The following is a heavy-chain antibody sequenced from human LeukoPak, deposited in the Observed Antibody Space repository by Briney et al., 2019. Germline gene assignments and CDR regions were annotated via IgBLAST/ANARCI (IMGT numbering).Heavy chain of an antibody. J-gene: IGHJ4*02. V-gene: IGHV3-21*01. D-gene: IGHD3-3*01. CDR1: GFTFSSYS. CDR3: ARGGRRPPVLESYYFDY. CDR2: ISSSSSYI. Sequence: GGSLRLSCAASGFTFSSYSMNWVRQAPGKGLEWVSSISSSSSYIYYADSVKGRFTISRDNAKNSLYLQMNSLRAEDTAVYYCARGGRRPPVLESYYFDYWGQGTLVTVPS.